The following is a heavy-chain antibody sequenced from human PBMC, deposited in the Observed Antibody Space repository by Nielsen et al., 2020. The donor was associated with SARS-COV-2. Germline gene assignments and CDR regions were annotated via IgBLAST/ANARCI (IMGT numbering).Heavy chain of an antibody. CDR2: ISYDGSNK. Sequence: GESLKISCAASGFTFSSYAMHWVRQAPGTGLEWVAVISYDGSNKYYADSVKGRFTISRDNAKNSLYLQMNSLRAEDTAAYYCARGRYCNGDTCIGSDWGQGTLVTVSS. J-gene: IGHJ4*02. V-gene: IGHV3-30-3*01. D-gene: IGHD2-15*01. CDR3: ARGRYCNGDTCIGSD. CDR1: GFTFSSYA.